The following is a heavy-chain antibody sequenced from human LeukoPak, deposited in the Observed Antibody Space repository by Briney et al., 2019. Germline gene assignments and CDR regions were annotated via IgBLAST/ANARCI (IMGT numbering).Heavy chain of an antibody. J-gene: IGHJ4*02. CDR2: IYYSGST. V-gene: IGHV4-39*07. CDR1: GGSISSSSYY. CDR3: ARAPVARRVDY. D-gene: IGHD6-6*01. Sequence: PSETLSLTCTVSGGSISSSSYYWGWIRQPPGKGLEWIGSIYYSGSTYYNPSLKSRVTISVDTSKNQFSLKLSSVTAADTAVYYCARAPVARRVDYWGQGTLVTVFS.